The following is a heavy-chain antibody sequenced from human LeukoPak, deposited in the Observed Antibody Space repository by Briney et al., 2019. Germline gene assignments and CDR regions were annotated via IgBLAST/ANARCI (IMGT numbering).Heavy chain of an antibody. CDR2: IKTDGSET. D-gene: IGHD6-19*01. Sequence: GGSLRLSCAASGFYFRDHWMDWVRQAPGKGLEWVGHIKTDGSETYYLDSLKGRISISRDNTNNALYLQMNSLRVEDTAIYYCVKNDGWFHLAQWGQGTLVTASS. V-gene: IGHV3-7*03. CDR3: VKNDGWFHLAQ. CDR1: GFYFRDHW. J-gene: IGHJ4*02.